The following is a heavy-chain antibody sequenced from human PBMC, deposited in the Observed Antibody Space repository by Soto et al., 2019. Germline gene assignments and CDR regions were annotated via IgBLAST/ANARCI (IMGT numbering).Heavy chain of an antibody. CDR1: GFTFSHYW. J-gene: IGHJ4*02. D-gene: IGHD6-19*01. Sequence: EVQLVESGGGLVQPGGSLRLSCAASGFTFSHYWMQWVRQAPGKGLVWVSRVSSDGSIATYADSVKGRFTISRDNANNTLYLQMNSLRAEDTAVYYCARVAVTGDFYWGQGTLVTVSS. CDR3: ARVAVTGDFY. CDR2: VSSDGSIA. V-gene: IGHV3-74*01.